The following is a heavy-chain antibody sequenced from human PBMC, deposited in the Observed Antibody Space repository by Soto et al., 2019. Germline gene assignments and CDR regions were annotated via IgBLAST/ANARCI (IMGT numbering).Heavy chain of an antibody. CDR1: GGTFSSYA. Sequence: QVQLVQSGAEVKKPGSSVKVSCKASGGTFSSYAISWVRQAPGQVLEWMAGSSPIFGTANDAQKFQGRVTITADESTSTAYLELSSLRSEDTAVYYCARRAVGPAAVYYYYYGMDVWGQGTTVTVSS. J-gene: IGHJ6*02. V-gene: IGHV1-69*01. CDR3: ARRAVGPAAVYYYYYGMDV. CDR2: SSPIFGTA. D-gene: IGHD2-2*01.